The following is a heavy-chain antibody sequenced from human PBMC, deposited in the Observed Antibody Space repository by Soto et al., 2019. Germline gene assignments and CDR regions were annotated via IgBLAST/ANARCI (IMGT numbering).Heavy chain of an antibody. V-gene: IGHV3-74*01. J-gene: IGHJ4*02. Sequence: EVQLVESGGGLVQPGGSLRLSCAASGFTFSSYWMHWVRQAPGKGLVWVSRINSDGSSTSYADSVKGRFTISRDNAKNTVYLQMNILRAEDTAVYYCAVAVAGPTAIGYWGQGTLVTVSS. CDR2: INSDGSST. CDR1: GFTFSSYW. CDR3: AVAVAGPTAIGY. D-gene: IGHD6-19*01.